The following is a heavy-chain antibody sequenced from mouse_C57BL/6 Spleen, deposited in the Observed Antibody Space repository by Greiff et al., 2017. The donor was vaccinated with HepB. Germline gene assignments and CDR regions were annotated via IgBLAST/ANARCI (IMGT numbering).Heavy chain of an antibody. CDR3: ARERDGYYGYDEGFAY. Sequence: EVKLVESGGGLVKPGGSLKLSCAASGFTFSSYAMSWVRQTPEKRLEWVATISDGGSYTYYPDNVKGRSTISRDNAKNNLYLQMSHLKSEDTAMYYCARERDGYYGYDEGFAYWGQGTLVTVSA. D-gene: IGHD2-2*01. V-gene: IGHV5-4*01. CDR1: GFTFSSYA. J-gene: IGHJ3*01. CDR2: ISDGGSYT.